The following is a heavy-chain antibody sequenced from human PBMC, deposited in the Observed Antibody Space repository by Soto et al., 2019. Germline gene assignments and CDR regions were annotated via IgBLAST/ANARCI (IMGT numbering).Heavy chain of an antibody. CDR3: ASNSGSSSYAFDY. D-gene: IGHD1-26*01. Sequence: SVKVSCKASGGTFSSYAISWVRQAPGQGLEWMGGIIPIFGTANYAQKFQGRVTITADESTSTAYMELSSLRSEDTAVYYCASNSGSSSYAFDYCGQGTLVTVYS. J-gene: IGHJ4*02. V-gene: IGHV1-69*13. CDR1: GGTFSSYA. CDR2: IIPIFGTA.